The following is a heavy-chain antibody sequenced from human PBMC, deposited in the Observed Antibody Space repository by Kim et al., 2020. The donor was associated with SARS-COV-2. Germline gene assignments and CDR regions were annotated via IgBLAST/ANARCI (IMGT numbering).Heavy chain of an antibody. Sequence: ASVKVSCKPTGYTFTNYYIHWLRQAPGQGLEWMGIINPSAGSASYAQRFQGRVTMTRDTSTGTIYMEVDSLRVEDTAMYFCARTLWYGSGSFFDFWGQGTLVTVSS. D-gene: IGHD3-10*01. V-gene: IGHV1-46*01. CDR3: ARTLWYGSGSFFDF. J-gene: IGHJ4*02. CDR2: INPSAGSA. CDR1: GYTFTNYY.